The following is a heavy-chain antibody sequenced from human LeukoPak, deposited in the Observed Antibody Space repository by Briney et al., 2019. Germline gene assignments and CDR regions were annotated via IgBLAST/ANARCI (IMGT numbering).Heavy chain of an antibody. V-gene: IGHV4-34*01. CDR1: GGSFSGYY. J-gene: IGHJ4*02. CDR3: ARGKVGDYVWGSYRASKSFDY. CDR2: INHSGST. D-gene: IGHD3-16*02. Sequence: SETLSLTCAVYGGSFSGYYWSWIRQPPGKGLEWIGEINHSGSTNYNPSLKSRVTISVDTSKNQFSLKLSSVTAADTAVYYCARGKVGDYVWGSYRASKSFDYWGQGTLVTVSS.